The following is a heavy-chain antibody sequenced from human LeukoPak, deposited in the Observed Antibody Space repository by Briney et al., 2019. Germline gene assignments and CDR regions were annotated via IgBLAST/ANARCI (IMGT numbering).Heavy chain of an antibody. J-gene: IGHJ4*02. CDR2: MKQSGTP. V-gene: IGHV4-34*01. D-gene: IGHD3-10*01. CDR1: GGSFSAFH. CDR3: ASRPSPYGFGTSFEN. Sequence: SETLSLTCAVYGGSFSAFHWNWIRQSPAKGLEWVGEMKQSGTPRYNPSLQSRVTISVDKSKNQFSLNVRSVTAADPAVYYCASRPSPYGFGTSFENWAQGTLVTVPP.